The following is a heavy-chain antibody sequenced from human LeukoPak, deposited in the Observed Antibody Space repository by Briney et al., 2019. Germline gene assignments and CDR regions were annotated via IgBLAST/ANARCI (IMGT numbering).Heavy chain of an antibody. V-gene: IGHV4-39*01. D-gene: IGHD6-19*01. CDR1: GGSISSSSYY. CDR3: ARHGGYSSGWSPFDY. CDR2: INHSGST. J-gene: IGHJ4*02. Sequence: SETLSLTCTVSGGSISSSSYYWGWIRQPPEKGLEWIGEINHSGSTNYNPSLKSRVTISVDTSKNQFSLKLSSVTAADTAVYYCARHGGYSSGWSPFDYWGQGTLVTVSS.